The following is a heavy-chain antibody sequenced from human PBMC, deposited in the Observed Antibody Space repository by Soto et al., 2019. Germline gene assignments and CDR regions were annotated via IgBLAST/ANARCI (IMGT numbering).Heavy chain of an antibody. CDR1: GGSISSGGYS. D-gene: IGHD2-2*01. CDR2: IYHSGST. V-gene: IGHV4-30-2*01. Sequence: LSLTCAVSGGSISSGGYSWSWIRQPPGKGLEWIGYIYHSGSTYYNPSLKSRVTISVDRSKNQFSLKLSSVTAADTAVYYCALGYCSSTSCSYGMDVWGQGTTVTVSS. J-gene: IGHJ6*02. CDR3: ALGYCSSTSCSYGMDV.